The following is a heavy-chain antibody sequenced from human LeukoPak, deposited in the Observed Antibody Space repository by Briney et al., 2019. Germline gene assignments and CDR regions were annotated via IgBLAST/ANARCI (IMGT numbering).Heavy chain of an antibody. CDR1: GGTFSSYA. V-gene: IGHV1-69*01. CDR2: IIPIFGTA. D-gene: IGHD5-24*01. CDR3: AGKGDGLGGFDY. Sequence: SVKVSCKASGGTFSSYAISWVRQAPGQGLEWMGGIIPIFGTANYAQKFRGRVTITADESTSTAYMELSSLRSEDTAVYYCAGKGDGLGGFDYWGQGTLVTVSS. J-gene: IGHJ4*02.